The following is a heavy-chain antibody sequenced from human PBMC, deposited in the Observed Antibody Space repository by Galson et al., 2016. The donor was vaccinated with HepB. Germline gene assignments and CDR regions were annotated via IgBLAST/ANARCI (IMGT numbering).Heavy chain of an antibody. CDR3: TKDRVPLNSLSYYYGMYV. D-gene: IGHD2-21*01. Sequence: SLRLSCAAPGFTFSNYAMHWVRQAPGKGLEWVAVISYDGSNKYYADSVKGRFTISRDNSKNTLYLQMYSLRAEDTAVYYCTKDRVPLNSLSYYYGMYVWGQGTTVTVSS. V-gene: IGHV3-30-3*01. CDR1: GFTFSNYA. CDR2: ISYDGSNK. J-gene: IGHJ6*02.